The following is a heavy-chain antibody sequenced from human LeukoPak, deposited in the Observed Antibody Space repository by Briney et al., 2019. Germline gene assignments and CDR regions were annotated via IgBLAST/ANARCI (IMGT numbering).Heavy chain of an antibody. V-gene: IGHV4-39*02. J-gene: IGHJ6*03. CDR1: GGSISSSSYY. Sequence: SETLSLTCTVSGGSISSSSYYWGWIRQPPGKGLEWIGSIYYSGSIYYNPSLKSRVTISVDTSKNQFSLKLSSVTAADTAVYYCARDGVYGDYFGYYYYYMDVWGKGTTVTVSS. D-gene: IGHD4-17*01. CDR2: IYYSGSI. CDR3: ARDGVYGDYFGYYYYYMDV.